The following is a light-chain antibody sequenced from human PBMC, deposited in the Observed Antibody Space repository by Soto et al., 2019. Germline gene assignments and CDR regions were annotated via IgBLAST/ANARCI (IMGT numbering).Light chain of an antibody. J-gene: IGKJ4*01. CDR2: TVS. CDR3: QQFISSPLT. CDR1: QDIRRS. V-gene: IGKV1-9*01. Sequence: DIQLTQSPSFLSASVGDRLTITCRACQDIRRSLAWYQQKPGKAPNLLIYTVSTLQSGVPSRFSGSRSGTEFTLPISRLQPEDFATYYCQQFISSPLTFGATTKVEI.